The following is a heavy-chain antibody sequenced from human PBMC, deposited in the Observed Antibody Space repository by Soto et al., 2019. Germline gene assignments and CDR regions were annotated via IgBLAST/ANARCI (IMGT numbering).Heavy chain of an antibody. D-gene: IGHD3-22*01. Sequence: PSETLSLTCAVYGGSLSGYYWSWIRQPPGKALEWIGEFNHSGDTNYNPSLKSRVTISVDTSKNQFSLKLSSVTAADTAVYYCARGINYYEADAFDIWGQGTMVTVSS. CDR1: GGSLSGYY. CDR2: FNHSGDT. J-gene: IGHJ3*02. CDR3: ARGINYYEADAFDI. V-gene: IGHV4-34*01.